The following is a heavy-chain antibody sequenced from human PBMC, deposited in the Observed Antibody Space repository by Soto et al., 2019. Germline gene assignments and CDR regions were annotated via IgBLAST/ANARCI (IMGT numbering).Heavy chain of an antibody. CDR1: GFTFDDYV. CDR2: ISWNSGAI. J-gene: IGHJ4*02. D-gene: IGHD6-19*01. CDR3: AKSRSSGWSPPDY. Sequence: GGSLRLSCAASGFTFDDYVMFWVRQPPGKGLEWVSGISWNSGAIGYADSVKGRFTISRDNAKNSLYLQMNSLRPGDTALYYCAKSRSSGWSPPDYWGQGTLVTVSS. V-gene: IGHV3-9*01.